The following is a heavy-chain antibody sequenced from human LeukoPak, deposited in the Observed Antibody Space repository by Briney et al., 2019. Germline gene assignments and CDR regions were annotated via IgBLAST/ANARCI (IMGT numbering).Heavy chain of an antibody. CDR2: INHSGST. Sequence: SETLSLTCAVYGGSFSGYYWSWIRQPPGKGLEWVGEINHSGSTNYNPSLKSRVTISVDTSKNQFSLKLSSVTAADTAVYYCARGSPPYGSGSRGWFDPWGQGTLVTVSS. J-gene: IGHJ5*02. V-gene: IGHV4-34*01. CDR3: ARGSPPYGSGSRGWFDP. D-gene: IGHD3-10*01. CDR1: GGSFSGYY.